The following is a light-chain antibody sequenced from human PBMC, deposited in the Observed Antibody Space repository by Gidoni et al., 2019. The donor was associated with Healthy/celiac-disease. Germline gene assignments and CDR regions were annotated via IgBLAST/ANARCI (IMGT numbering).Light chain of an antibody. Sequence: YDLTQPPSVSVPPGQTASITCSGDKLGAKYACWYQQKPGQSPVLVIYQDSKRPSGIPGRFSGSNSGNTATLTISGTQAMDEADYYCQAWDSSSVVFGGGTKLTVL. J-gene: IGLJ2*01. CDR1: KLGAKY. V-gene: IGLV3-1*01. CDR2: QDS. CDR3: QAWDSSSVV.